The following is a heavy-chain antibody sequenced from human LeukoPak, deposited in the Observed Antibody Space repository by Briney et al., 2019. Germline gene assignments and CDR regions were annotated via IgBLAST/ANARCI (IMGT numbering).Heavy chain of an antibody. V-gene: IGHV3-30*18. CDR3: AKEGDPMTTMNYFEY. CDR2: LSYDGRNE. CDR1: RFTFNRYG. J-gene: IGHJ4*02. D-gene: IGHD4-17*01. Sequence: GGSLRLSCVASRFTFNRYGMHWVRLAPGKGLEWVAVLSYDGRNEYYADSAKGRFTISRDDSKNTLYLQMNGLRPEDTGVYYCAKEGDPMTTMNYFEYWGQGTLVTVSS.